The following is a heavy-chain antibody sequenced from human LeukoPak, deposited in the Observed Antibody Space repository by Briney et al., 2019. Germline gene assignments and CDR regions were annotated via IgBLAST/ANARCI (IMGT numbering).Heavy chain of an antibody. CDR1: GFTFSSHS. CDR2: ISSSSSTI. J-gene: IGHJ4*02. V-gene: IGHV3-48*01. Sequence: GGSLRPSCAASGFTFSSHSMNWVRQAPGKGLEWVSYISSSSSTIYYADSVKGRFTISRDNAKNSLYLQMNSLRAEDTAVYYCARGVYYYEDWGQGTLVTVSS. CDR3: ARGVYYYED. D-gene: IGHD3-22*01.